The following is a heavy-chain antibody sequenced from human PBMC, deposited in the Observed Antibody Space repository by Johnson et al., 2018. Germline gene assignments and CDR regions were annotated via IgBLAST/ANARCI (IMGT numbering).Heavy chain of an antibody. CDR2: TMPMFGTA. D-gene: IGHD3-22*01. V-gene: IGHV1-69*12. CDR1: GGTLSSYG. Sequence: QVQLVQSGAEVKKPGSSVKVSCKASGGTLSSYGITWVRQAPGQGLEWMGGTMPMFGTANYAQKFEGRVTITADEFTSTAYMELSSLTSEDTAVYYCARSAYYYHTGYFQHWGQGTLVTVSS. CDR3: ARSAYYYHTGYFQH. J-gene: IGHJ1*01.